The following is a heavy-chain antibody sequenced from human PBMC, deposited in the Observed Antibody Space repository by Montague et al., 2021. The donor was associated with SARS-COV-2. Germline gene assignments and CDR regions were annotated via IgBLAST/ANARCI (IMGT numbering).Heavy chain of an antibody. D-gene: IGHD3-22*01. CDR1: GASISSSSYY. J-gene: IGHJ4*03. CDR3: ARHGKTSIAMIVVVIGYLDY. Sequence: SETLSLTCTVSGASISSSSYYWGWIRQPPGKGLEWIGCIYYSGSTYYNPSLKSRVTISVDTSKNQFSLKLSSVTAADTAVYYCARHGKTSIAMIVVVIGYLDYWGQGTLVTVSS. V-gene: IGHV4-39*01. CDR2: IYYSGST.